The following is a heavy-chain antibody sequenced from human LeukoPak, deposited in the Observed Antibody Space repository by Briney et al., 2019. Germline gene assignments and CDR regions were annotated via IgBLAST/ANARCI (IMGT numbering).Heavy chain of an antibody. CDR2: INTNTGQP. D-gene: IGHD5-24*01. J-gene: IGHJ4*02. V-gene: IGHV7-4-1*02. CDR3: TRDRTEIGNDC. CDR1: GYTFTTYG. Sequence: ASVKVSCKASGYTFTTYGMNWVRQAPGQGLEWMGRINTNTGQPTYVRGFTGRFVFSLDSSVSTAYLQISSLEAADTAVYHCTRDRTEIGNDCWGQGTLITVSS.